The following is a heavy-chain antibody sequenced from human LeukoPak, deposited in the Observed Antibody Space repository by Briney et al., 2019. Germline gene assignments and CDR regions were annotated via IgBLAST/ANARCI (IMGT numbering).Heavy chain of an antibody. V-gene: IGHV1-69*13. Sequence: GASVKVSCKASGGTFSSYAISWVRQAPGQGLEWMGGIIPIFGTANYAQKFQGRVTITADESTSTAYMELRSLRSDDTAVYYCARDDPYRHGYNFHWGQGTLVTVSS. D-gene: IGHD5-24*01. J-gene: IGHJ4*02. CDR3: ARDDPYRHGYNFH. CDR2: IIPIFGTA. CDR1: GGTFSSYA.